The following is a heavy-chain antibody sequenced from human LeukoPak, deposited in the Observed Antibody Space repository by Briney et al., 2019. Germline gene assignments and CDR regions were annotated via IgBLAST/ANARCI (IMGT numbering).Heavy chain of an antibody. Sequence: SGPTLVNPTQTLTLTCTFSGFSLSTGGEHVAWIRQPPGKALEWLALIYWDDDMRYSPSLKSRLTITKDTSKNQVVLTMANMDHVDSGTYYCAHGKVEIVPFDYWGQGTLVTVSS. CDR2: IYWDDDM. J-gene: IGHJ4*02. CDR3: AHGKVEIVPFDY. CDR1: GFSLSTGGEH. D-gene: IGHD5-12*01. V-gene: IGHV2-5*02.